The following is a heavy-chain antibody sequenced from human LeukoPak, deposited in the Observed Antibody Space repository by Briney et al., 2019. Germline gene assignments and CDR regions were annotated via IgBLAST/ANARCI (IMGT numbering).Heavy chain of an antibody. J-gene: IGHJ4*02. CDR1: GFTFSSYA. V-gene: IGHV3-30-3*01. CDR2: ISYDGSNK. CDR3: ARENGYSYGYTMYYFDY. Sequence: GGSLRLSCAASGFTFSSYAMHWVRQAPGKGLEWVAVISYDGSNKYYADSVKGRFTISRDNSKNTLYLQMNSLRAEDTAVYYCARENGYSYGYTMYYFDYWGQGTLVTVSS. D-gene: IGHD5-18*01.